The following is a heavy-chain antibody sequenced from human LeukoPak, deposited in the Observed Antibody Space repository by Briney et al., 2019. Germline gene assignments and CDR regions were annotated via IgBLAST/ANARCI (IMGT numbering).Heavy chain of an antibody. CDR3: ARRRHPGTLTNWFDP. Sequence: EASVKVSCKASGYTFTSYDFNWVRQATGQRPEWMGWMSPNSGDTGYAQKFQDRVTMTRNTSISTAYMELSSLRSEDTAVYYCARRRHPGTLTNWFDPWGQGTLVTVSS. D-gene: IGHD6-13*01. V-gene: IGHV1-8*01. J-gene: IGHJ5*02. CDR2: MSPNSGDT. CDR1: GYTFTSYD.